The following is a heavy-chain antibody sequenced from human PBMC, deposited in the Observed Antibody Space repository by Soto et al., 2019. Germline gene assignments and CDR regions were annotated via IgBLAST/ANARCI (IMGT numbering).Heavy chain of an antibody. CDR2: ISGSGGST. J-gene: IGHJ4*02. Sequence: GSLRLSCAASGFTFSSYAMSWVRQAPGKGLEWVSAISGSGGSTYYADSVKGRFTISRDNSKNTLYLQMNSLRAEDTAVYYCAKGLRLRAAGTLVDYWGQGTLVTAPQ. CDR1: GFTFSSYA. D-gene: IGHD6-13*01. V-gene: IGHV3-23*01. CDR3: AKGLRLRAAGTLVDY.